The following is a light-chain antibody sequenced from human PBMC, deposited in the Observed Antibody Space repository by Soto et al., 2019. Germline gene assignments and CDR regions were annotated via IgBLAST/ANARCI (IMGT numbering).Light chain of an antibody. J-gene: IGKJ1*01. V-gene: IGKV3D-15*01. CDR2: GTS. Sequence: EIVMTQSPATLSVSPGERATLSCRASQSVSSNLAWYQQKPGQAPRFLIHGTSSRATGVPDRFSGSGSGTDFTLTISSLQSEDFAVYYCQQYNNWPRTFGQGTKVDIK. CDR3: QQYNNWPRT. CDR1: QSVSSN.